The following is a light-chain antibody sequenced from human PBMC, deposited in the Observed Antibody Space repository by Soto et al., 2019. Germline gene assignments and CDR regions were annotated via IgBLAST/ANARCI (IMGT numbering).Light chain of an antibody. V-gene: IGLV2-14*01. J-gene: IGLJ1*01. Sequence: QSVLTQPASVSGSPGQSITISCTGTGSDISAYNYVSLYQQRPGKAPKLMIYGVXXGXSGLSNRFSGSKSGNTASLTISRLQPEDEADYYCSSYTSNNFYVFGTGTKVTVL. CDR2: GVX. CDR1: GSDISAYNY. CDR3: SSYTSNNFYV.